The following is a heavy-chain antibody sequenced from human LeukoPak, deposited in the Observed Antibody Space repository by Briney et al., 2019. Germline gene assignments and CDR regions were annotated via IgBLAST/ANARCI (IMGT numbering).Heavy chain of an antibody. CDR1: GFTFSSYW. V-gene: IGHV3-7*01. Sequence: GGSLRLSCAASGFTFSSYWMSWVRQAPGKGLEWVANIKRDGSEKYYVDSVKGRFTISRDNAKNSLYLQMNSLRAEDTAVYYCARDAQCSGGSCYSDYWGQGTLVTVSS. CDR3: ARDAQCSGGSCYSDY. J-gene: IGHJ4*02. D-gene: IGHD2-15*01. CDR2: IKRDGSEK.